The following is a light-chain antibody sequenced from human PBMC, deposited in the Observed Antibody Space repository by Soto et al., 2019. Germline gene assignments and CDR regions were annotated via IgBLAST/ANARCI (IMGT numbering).Light chain of an antibody. J-gene: IGKJ1*01. CDR2: KIS. Sequence: DVVMTQSPLSLPVTLGQPASISCRSSQSLVYSDGNIYLNWFQQRPGQSPRHLIYKISNRDSGVPDRFSGSGSGTDFTLQISRVEAEDVGVYYCMQGTHWPWTFGQGTKVEIK. CDR1: QSLVYSDGNIY. CDR3: MQGTHWPWT. V-gene: IGKV2-30*01.